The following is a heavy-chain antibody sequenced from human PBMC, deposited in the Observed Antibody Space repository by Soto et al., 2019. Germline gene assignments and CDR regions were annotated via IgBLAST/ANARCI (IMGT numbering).Heavy chain of an antibody. CDR2: IYYSGST. J-gene: IGHJ5*02. Sequence: PSETLSLTCTVSGGSISSGGYYWSWIRQPPGKGLEWIGYIYYSGSTYYNPSLKSRVTISVDTSKNQFSLKLSSVTAADTAVYYCARQGYCSSTSCYNWFDPWGQGTLVTVSS. CDR3: ARQGYCSSTSCYNWFDP. V-gene: IGHV4-30-4*01. D-gene: IGHD2-2*01. CDR1: GGSISSGGYY.